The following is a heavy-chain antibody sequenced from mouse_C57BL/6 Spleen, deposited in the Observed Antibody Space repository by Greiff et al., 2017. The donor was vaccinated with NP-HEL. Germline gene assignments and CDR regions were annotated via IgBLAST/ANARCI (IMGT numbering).Heavy chain of an antibody. V-gene: IGHV1-52*01. J-gene: IGHJ2*01. CDR1: GYTFTSYW. CDR2: FDPSDSET. D-gene: IGHD2-2*01. CDR3: ARHMVTYFDY. Sequence: QVQLQQPGAELVRPGSSVKLSCKASGYTFTSYWMHWVKQRPIQGLEWIGNFDPSDSETHYNQKFKDKATLTLDKSSSTAYLQLSSLTSEDAAVYYCARHMVTYFDYWGQGTTLTVSS.